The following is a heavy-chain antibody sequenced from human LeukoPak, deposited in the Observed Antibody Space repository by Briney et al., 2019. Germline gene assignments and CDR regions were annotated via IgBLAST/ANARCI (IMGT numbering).Heavy chain of an antibody. CDR2: IRSKANGGTT. J-gene: IGHJ4*02. CDR3: TRSLRTIAALYY. CDR1: GFTFGDYA. Sequence: GGSLRLSCTASGFTFGDYAMSWVRQAPGKGLEWVGFIRSKANGGTTEYAASVRGRFTISRDDSKSIAYLQMNSLKTEDTAVYYCTRSLRTIAALYYWGQGTLVTVSS. D-gene: IGHD6-13*01. V-gene: IGHV3-49*04.